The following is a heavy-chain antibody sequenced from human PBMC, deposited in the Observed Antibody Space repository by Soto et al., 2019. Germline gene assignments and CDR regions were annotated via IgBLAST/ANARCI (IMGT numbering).Heavy chain of an antibody. CDR1: GDSISSGGFS. CDR2: IFPRGDT. CDR3: ARGGDYYLDS. V-gene: IGHV4-30-2*01. J-gene: IGHJ4*02. D-gene: IGHD4-17*01. Sequence: PSETLSLTCTVSGDSISSGGFSWSWIRQPPGKGLEWIGYIFPRGDTYYNPSLTSRVAISVDRSKNQFSLRLTSVTAADTGVYYCARGGDYYLDSWGQGTLVTVSS.